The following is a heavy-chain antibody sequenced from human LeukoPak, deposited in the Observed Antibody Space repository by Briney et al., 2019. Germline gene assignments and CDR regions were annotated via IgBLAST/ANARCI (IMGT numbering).Heavy chain of an antibody. CDR1: GFSFSNYE. V-gene: IGHV3-48*03. D-gene: IGHD3-10*01. CDR3: AKDYSKTSYYGSGTYYRPNWFDP. CDR2: ISPSADTT. Sequence: GGSLRLSCAVSGFSFSNYEMNWVRQAPGKGLEWVSYISPSADTTQYADSVKGRFTISRDNANNSLFLQMDSLRAEDTAVYYCAKDYSKTSYYGSGTYYRPNWFDPWGQGTLVTVSS. J-gene: IGHJ5*02.